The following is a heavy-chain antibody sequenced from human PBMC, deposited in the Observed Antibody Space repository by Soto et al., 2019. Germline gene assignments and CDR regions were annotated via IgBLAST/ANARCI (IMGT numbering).Heavy chain of an antibody. Sequence: QVQLQESGPGLLRPSETLSLTCTVSGVSIDNFFWSWIRQTPGKGLEWIGYVSQGGAAAYMAEGGPTGNNPSLESQATYPLACPKNKSPWRWTPVTQAKPAVNTGGGDGGGITVSSKPLGEWFDPWGQGILVTVSS. V-gene: IGHV4-59*01. D-gene: IGHD4-17*01. CDR2: VSQGGAA. J-gene: IGHJ5*02. CDR3: QAKPAVNTGGGDGGGITVSSKPLGEWFDP. CDR1: GVSIDNFF.